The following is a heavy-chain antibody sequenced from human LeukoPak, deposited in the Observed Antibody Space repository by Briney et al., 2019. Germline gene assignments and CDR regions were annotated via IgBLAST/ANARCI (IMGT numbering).Heavy chain of an antibody. CDR1: GFTFSSYA. Sequence: GGSLRLSWAASGFTFSSYAMTWVRQAPGKGLEWVSFIIGSGGSTYYADSVKGRFTISRDNSKNTLYLQMNSLRAEDTAVYYCAKDNGSGSSYYYMDVWGKGTTVTVSS. D-gene: IGHD1-26*01. V-gene: IGHV3-23*01. CDR3: AKDNGSGSSYYYMDV. CDR2: IIGSGGST. J-gene: IGHJ6*03.